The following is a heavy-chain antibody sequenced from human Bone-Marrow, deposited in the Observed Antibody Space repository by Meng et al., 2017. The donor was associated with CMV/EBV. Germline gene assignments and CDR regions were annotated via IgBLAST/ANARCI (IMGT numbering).Heavy chain of an antibody. CDR2: ISQAGRAT. CDR1: GFTFDDYA. J-gene: IGHJ3*02. V-gene: IGHV3-23*01. D-gene: IGHD2-15*01. CDR3: AKEVVGQVERPQERGAFDI. Sequence: GGSLRLSCAASGFTFDDYAMHWVRQAPGKGLEWVSAISQAGRATYYADSVRGRFTISKDYSKNILYLEMSNLRGDDTAVYYCAKEVVGQVERPQERGAFDIWGLGTMVTVSS.